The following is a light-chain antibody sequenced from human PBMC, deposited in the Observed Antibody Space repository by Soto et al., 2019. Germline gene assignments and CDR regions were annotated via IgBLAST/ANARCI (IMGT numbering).Light chain of an antibody. J-gene: IGKJ1*01. CDR3: QQYGRSPRT. V-gene: IGKV3-20*01. CDR2: GAS. Sequence: EIVLTQSPGTLSLSPGERATLSCRASQSVRSNYLAWYQQKPGQAPSLLIYGASSRTTGIPDRFSGSGSGTDFTLTINRLEPEDFAVYYCQQYGRSPRTFGQGTKVEIK. CDR1: QSVRSNY.